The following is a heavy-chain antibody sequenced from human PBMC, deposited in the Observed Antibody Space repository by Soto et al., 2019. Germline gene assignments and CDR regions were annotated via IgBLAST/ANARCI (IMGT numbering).Heavy chain of an antibody. CDR2: IIPIFGTA. D-gene: IGHD3-3*01. Sequence: SVKVCCKASGGTFSSNAICWVRQAPGQGLEWMGGIIPIFGTANYAQKFQGRVTITAEESTSTAYMELSSLRSEDTAVYYCARATGLGRYYFWTFHETLFLHYYGMDVWGQGTMVTVSS. J-gene: IGHJ6*02. V-gene: IGHV1-69*13. CDR3: ARATGLGRYYFWTFHETLFLHYYGMDV. CDR1: GGTFSSNA.